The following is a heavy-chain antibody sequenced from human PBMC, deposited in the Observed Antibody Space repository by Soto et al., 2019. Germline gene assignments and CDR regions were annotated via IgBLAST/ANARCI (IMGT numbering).Heavy chain of an antibody. D-gene: IGHD1-26*01. CDR1: GDSITSRSHY. V-gene: IGHV4-39*01. CDR2: IYYGGSS. J-gene: IGHJ4*02. CDR3: VRHLGAGFFGDSGPDY. Sequence: SETLSLTCTVSGDSITSRSHYWGWIRQPQGKGKEWIASIYYGGSSYYNPSLKSRVTISVDTSNNKFSLTLSSVTAADTAVYYCVRHLGAGFFGDSGPDYWGQGILVTVSS.